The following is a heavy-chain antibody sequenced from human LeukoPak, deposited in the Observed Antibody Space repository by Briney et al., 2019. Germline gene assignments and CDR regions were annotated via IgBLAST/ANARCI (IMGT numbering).Heavy chain of an antibody. CDR1: GFTFSSYS. D-gene: IGHD3-9*01. Sequence: GGSLRLSCAASGFTFSSYSMNWVRQAPGKGLEWVSSISSSSSYIYYADSVKGRFTISRDNAKNSLYLQMNSLRAEDTAVYYCASHYDILTGSNRFDYWGQGTLVTVSS. CDR3: ASHYDILTGSNRFDY. J-gene: IGHJ4*02. CDR2: ISSSSSYI. V-gene: IGHV3-21*01.